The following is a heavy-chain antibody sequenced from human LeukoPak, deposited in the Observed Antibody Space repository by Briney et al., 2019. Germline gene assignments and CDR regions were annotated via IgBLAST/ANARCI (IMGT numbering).Heavy chain of an antibody. CDR3: AKAYYYDSSGYLNAFDI. CDR2: IRYDGSNK. V-gene: IGHV3-30*02. J-gene: IGHJ3*02. D-gene: IGHD3-22*01. CDR1: GFIFSVYG. Sequence: GGSLRLSCAASGFIFSVYGMHWVRQAPGKGLEWVSFIRYDGSNKYYADSVKGRFTISRDNSKNTLYLQMNSLRAEDTAVYYCAKAYYYDSSGYLNAFDIWGQGTMVTVSS.